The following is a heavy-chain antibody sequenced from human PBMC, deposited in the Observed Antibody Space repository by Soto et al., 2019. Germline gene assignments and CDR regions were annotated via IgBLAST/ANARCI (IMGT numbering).Heavy chain of an antibody. Sequence: GGSLRLSCAASGFTFSSYAMSWVRQAPGKGLEWVSAISGSGGSTYYADSVKGRFTISRDNSKNTLYLQMNSLRAEDTAVYYCAPRPAAEYYYYGMDVWGQGTTVTVSS. CDR2: ISGSGGST. V-gene: IGHV3-23*01. J-gene: IGHJ6*02. CDR3: APRPAAEYYYYGMDV. D-gene: IGHD2-2*01. CDR1: GFTFSSYA.